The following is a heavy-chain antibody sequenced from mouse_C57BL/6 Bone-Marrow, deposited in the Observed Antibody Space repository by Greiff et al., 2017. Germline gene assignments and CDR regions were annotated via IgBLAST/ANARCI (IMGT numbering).Heavy chain of an antibody. Sequence: QVQLKESGSELRSPGSSVKLSCKDFDSEVFPIAYMSWVRQKPGHGFEWIGGILPSIGRTIYGEKFEDKATLDADTLSNTAYLELNSLTSEDSAIYYCARYYGSSYWYFDVWGTGATVTVSS. CDR3: ARYYGSSYWYFDV. V-gene: IGHV15-2*01. J-gene: IGHJ1*03. CDR2: ILPSIGRT. D-gene: IGHD1-1*01. CDR1: DSEVFPIAY.